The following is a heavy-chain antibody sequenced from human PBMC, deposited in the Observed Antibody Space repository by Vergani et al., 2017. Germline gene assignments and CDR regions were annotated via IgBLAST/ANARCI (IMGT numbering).Heavy chain of an antibody. D-gene: IGHD1-26*01. J-gene: IGHJ6*02. Sequence: QVQLQESGPGLVKPSETLSLTCTVSGGSISSYYWSWIRQPAGKGLEWIGRIYTSGSTNYNPSLKSRVTMSVDTSKNQFSLKLSSVTAADTAVYYCARDLKLLDTYYYYGMDVWGQGTTVTVSS. V-gene: IGHV4-4*07. CDR1: GGSISSYY. CDR2: IYTSGST. CDR3: ARDLKLLDTYYYYGMDV.